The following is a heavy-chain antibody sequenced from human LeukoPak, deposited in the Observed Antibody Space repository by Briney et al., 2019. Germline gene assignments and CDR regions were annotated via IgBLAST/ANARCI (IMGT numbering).Heavy chain of an antibody. CDR3: ARVRYSSGSSLQP. CDR2: INPNSGGT. Sequence: ASVKVSCKASGYTLTGYYMHWVRQAPGQGLEWMGRINPNSGGTNYAQKFQGRVTMTRDTSISTAYMELSRLRSDDTAVYYCARVRYSSGSSLQPWGQGTLVTVSS. D-gene: IGHD6-19*01. CDR1: GYTLTGYY. J-gene: IGHJ4*02. V-gene: IGHV1-2*06.